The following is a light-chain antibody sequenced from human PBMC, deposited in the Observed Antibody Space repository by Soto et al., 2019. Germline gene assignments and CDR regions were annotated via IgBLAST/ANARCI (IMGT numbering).Light chain of an antibody. CDR2: DAS. J-gene: IGKJ4*01. Sequence: VMTQSPLSLPVTLGQPASISCRSSQSVTSYLAWYQQKPGQAPRLLIYDASNRATGIPARFSGSGSGTDFTLTISSLEPGDFALYYCQQRSNWPLTFGGGTKVDIK. CDR3: QQRSNWPLT. CDR1: QSVTSY. V-gene: IGKV3-11*01.